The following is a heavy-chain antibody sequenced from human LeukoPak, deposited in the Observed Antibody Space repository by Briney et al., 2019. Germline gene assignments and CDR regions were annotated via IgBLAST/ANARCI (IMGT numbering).Heavy chain of an antibody. D-gene: IGHD2-8*01. Sequence: GGSLRLSCAASGFTFSSSAMSWVRQAPGKGLEWVSTISGSGDRTYYADSVKGRFTISRDNSKNTLFLHMNSLRAEDTAVYSCAKAKRLQLYSPWGQGTLVTVSS. CDR2: ISGSGDRT. CDR1: GFTFSSSA. V-gene: IGHV3-23*01. J-gene: IGHJ5*02. CDR3: AKAKRLQLYSP.